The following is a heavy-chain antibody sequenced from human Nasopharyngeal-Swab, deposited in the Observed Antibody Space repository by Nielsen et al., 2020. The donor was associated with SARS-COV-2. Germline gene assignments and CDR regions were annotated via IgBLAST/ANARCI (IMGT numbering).Heavy chain of an antibody. J-gene: IGHJ4*02. CDR3: ARVGRLRSEFDY. D-gene: IGHD3-10*02. CDR2: ISSSSSYI. Sequence: GVLKISCAASGFTFSSYSMNWVRQAPGKGLEWVSSISSSSSYIYYADSVKGRFTISRDNAKNSLYLQMNSLRAEDTAVYYCARVGRLRSEFDYWGQGTLVTVSS. CDR1: GFTFSSYS. V-gene: IGHV3-21*01.